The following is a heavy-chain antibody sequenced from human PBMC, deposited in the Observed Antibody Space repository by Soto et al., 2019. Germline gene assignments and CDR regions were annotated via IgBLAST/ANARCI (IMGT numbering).Heavy chain of an antibody. Sequence: PGGSLRLSXAASGFTFSNFAMSWVRQAPGKGLEWVSSISNSGRSTYYADSVQGRFTISRDNSKNTLYLQMNSLRAEDTAVYYCANHRGFLVIQYFFDYWGQGTLVTVSS. CDR3: ANHRGFLVIQYFFDY. CDR2: ISNSGRST. J-gene: IGHJ4*02. CDR1: GFTFSNFA. D-gene: IGHD2-21*01. V-gene: IGHV3-23*01.